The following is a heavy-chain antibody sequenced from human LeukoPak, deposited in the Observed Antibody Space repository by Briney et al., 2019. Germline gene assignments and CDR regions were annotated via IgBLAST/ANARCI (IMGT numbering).Heavy chain of an antibody. CDR1: GFTLSSYW. Sequence: GGSLRLSCEASGFTLSSYWMSWVRQAPGKGLEWVANIKQDGSDRYYVDPVKGRFTISRDNAKNSLFLQMNSLRAEDTAVYYCAKEGAYPIITYDSWGQGALVTVSS. D-gene: IGHD3-10*01. V-gene: IGHV3-7*01. CDR2: IKQDGSDR. J-gene: IGHJ5*01. CDR3: AKEGAYPIITYDS.